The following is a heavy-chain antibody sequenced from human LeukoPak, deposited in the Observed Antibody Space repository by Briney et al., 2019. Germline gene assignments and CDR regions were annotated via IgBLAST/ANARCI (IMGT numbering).Heavy chain of an antibody. CDR3: AKDAALYSNYCGY. Sequence: GGSLRLSCAASGFTFSSYGMHWVRQAPGKGLEWVAVISYDGSNKYYADSVKGRFTISRDNSKSTLYLQMNSLRAEDTAVYYCAKDAALYSNYCGYWGQGTLVTVSS. CDR2: ISYDGSNK. CDR1: GFTFSSYG. V-gene: IGHV3-30*18. D-gene: IGHD4-11*01. J-gene: IGHJ4*02.